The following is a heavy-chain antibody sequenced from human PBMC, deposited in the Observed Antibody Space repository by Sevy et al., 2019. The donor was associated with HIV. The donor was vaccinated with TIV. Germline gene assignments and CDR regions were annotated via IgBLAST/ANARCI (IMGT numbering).Heavy chain of an antibody. CDR1: GFTFSSYS. CDR2: ISGSGGST. CDR3: AKVSDYYYDSSGYQNFDY. J-gene: IGHJ4*02. Sequence: GGSLRLSCAASGFTFSSYSMNWVRQAPGKGLEWVSAISGSGGSTYYADSVKGRFTISRDNSKNTLYLQMNSLRAEDMAVYYCAKVSDYYYDSSGYQNFDYWGQGTLVTVSS. V-gene: IGHV3-23*01. D-gene: IGHD3-22*01.